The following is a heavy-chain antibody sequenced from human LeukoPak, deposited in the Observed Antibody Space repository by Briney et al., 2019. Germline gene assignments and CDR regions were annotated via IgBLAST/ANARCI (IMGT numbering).Heavy chain of an antibody. Sequence: GGSLRPSCAASGFTFSSYEMNWVRQAPGKGLEWVSYISSSGSTIYYADSVKGRFTISRDNAKNSLYLQMNSLRAEDTAVYYCARDIGLECSSTSCQSAFDCRGQGTLVTVSS. CDR2: ISSSGSTI. J-gene: IGHJ4*02. CDR1: GFTFSSYE. V-gene: IGHV3-48*03. CDR3: ARDIGLECSSTSCQSAFDC. D-gene: IGHD2-2*01.